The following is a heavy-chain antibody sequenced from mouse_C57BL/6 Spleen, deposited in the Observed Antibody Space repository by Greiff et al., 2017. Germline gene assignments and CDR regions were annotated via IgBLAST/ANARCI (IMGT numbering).Heavy chain of an antibody. CDR2: IRNKANGYTT. Sequence: EVQVVESGGGLVQPGGSLSLSCAASGFTFTDYYMSWVRQPPGKALEWLGFIRNKANGYTTEYSASVKGRFTISRDNSQSILYLQMNGLRAEDSATYYCARSLSREGLITLDYWGQGTSVTVSS. V-gene: IGHV7-3*01. CDR3: ARSLSREGLITLDY. CDR1: GFTFTDYY. D-gene: IGHD1-1*01. J-gene: IGHJ4*01.